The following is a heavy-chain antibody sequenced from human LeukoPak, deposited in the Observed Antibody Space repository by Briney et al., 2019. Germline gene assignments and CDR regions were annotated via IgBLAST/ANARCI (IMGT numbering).Heavy chain of an antibody. J-gene: IGHJ4*02. CDR1: GFTFSGYG. V-gene: IGHV3-30*18. D-gene: IGHD2/OR15-2a*01. CDR2: ISYDGSNK. Sequence: PGGSPRLSCAASGFTFSGYGMHWVRQAPGKGLEWVAVISYDGSNKYYADSVKGRFTISRDNSKNTLYLQMNSLRAEDTAVYYCAKTPRGFSVYYFDYWGQGTLVTVSS. CDR3: AKTPRGFSVYYFDY.